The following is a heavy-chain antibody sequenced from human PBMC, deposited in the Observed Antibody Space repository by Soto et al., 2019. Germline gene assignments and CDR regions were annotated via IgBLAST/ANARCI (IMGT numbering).Heavy chain of an antibody. J-gene: IGHJ3*02. CDR1: GYSFTSYW. Sequence: PGESLKISCKGSGYSFTSYWIGWVRQMPGKGLEWMGIIYPGDSDTRYSPSFQGQVTISADKSISTAYPQCSSLKASDTATYYCATSHYDFWSGSTGPWIWGQGTMVTVSS. CDR3: ATSHYDFWSGSTGPWI. CDR2: IYPGDSDT. V-gene: IGHV5-51*01. D-gene: IGHD3-3*01.